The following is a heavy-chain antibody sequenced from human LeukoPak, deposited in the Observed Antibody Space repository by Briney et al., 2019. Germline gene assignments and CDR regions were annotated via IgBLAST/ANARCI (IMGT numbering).Heavy chain of an antibody. CDR3: VREVGDSSGYYYHYFDY. Sequence: SVKVSCKASGGTFSSYAISWVRQAPGQGLEWMGGIIPIFGTANYAQKFQGRVTITTDESTSTAYMELSSLRSEDTAVYYCVREVGDSSGYYYHYFDYWGQGTLVTVS. D-gene: IGHD3-22*01. CDR1: GGTFSSYA. V-gene: IGHV1-69*05. CDR2: IIPIFGTA. J-gene: IGHJ4*02.